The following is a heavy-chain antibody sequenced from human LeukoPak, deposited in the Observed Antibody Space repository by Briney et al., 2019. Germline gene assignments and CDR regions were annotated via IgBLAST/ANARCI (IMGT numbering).Heavy chain of an antibody. CDR2: INTHNGAT. J-gene: IGHJ4*02. D-gene: IGHD1-26*01. CDR1: GNTFAGYY. Sequence: ASVRVSCKASGNTFAGYYVHWVRQAPGQGLEWMGCINTHNGATNYAQHFQGRVTMTTDTAVTTAYMDLDGLISDDAAVYFCARGPIGGLRKGFDIWGQGTLVTVSS. CDR3: ARGPIGGLRKGFDI. V-gene: IGHV1-2*02.